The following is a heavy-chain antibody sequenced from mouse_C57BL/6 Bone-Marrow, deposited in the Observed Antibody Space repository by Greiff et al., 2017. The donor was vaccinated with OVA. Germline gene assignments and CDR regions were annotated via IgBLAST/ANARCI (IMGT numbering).Heavy chain of an antibody. V-gene: IGHV1-18*01. CDR2: INSNNGGT. CDR1: GYTFTDYN. D-gene: IGHD2-4*01. CDR3: ARGGYYDYDGGAGFAY. Sequence: EVQLQQSGPELAKPGASVKIPCKASGYTFTDYNMDWVKQSHGKSLEWIGDINSNNGGTIYNQKFKGKATLTVDKSSSTAYMELRSLTSEDTAVYYGARGGYYDYDGGAGFAYWGQGTRVTVSA. J-gene: IGHJ3*01.